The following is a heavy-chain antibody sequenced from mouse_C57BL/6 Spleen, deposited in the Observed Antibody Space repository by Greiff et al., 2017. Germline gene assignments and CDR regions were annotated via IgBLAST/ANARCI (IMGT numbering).Heavy chain of an antibody. Sequence: VQLQQPGAELVKPGASVKLSCKASGYTFTSYWMHWVKQRPGRGLEWIGRIDPNSGGTKYNEKFKSKATLTVDKPSSTAYMQLSSLTSEDSAVYYCARNSNYAFYYAMDYWGQGTSVTGSS. J-gene: IGHJ4*01. CDR2: IDPNSGGT. CDR3: ARNSNYAFYYAMDY. V-gene: IGHV1-72*01. CDR1: GYTFTSYW. D-gene: IGHD2-5*01.